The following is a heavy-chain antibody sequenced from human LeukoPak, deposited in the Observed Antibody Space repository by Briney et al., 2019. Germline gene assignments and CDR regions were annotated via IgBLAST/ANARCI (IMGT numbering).Heavy chain of an antibody. J-gene: IGHJ6*03. V-gene: IGHV3-9*01. Sequence: PGGSLRLSCAASGFNFEDYAMHWVRQAPGKGLEWVSGISWNSDKIGYADSVKGRFTISRDNAKKSLYLQMNSPRPEDTALYYCAKSGIFQGYYFYYMDVWGKGTTVTISS. D-gene: IGHD2-15*01. CDR3: AKSGIFQGYYFYYMDV. CDR1: GFNFEDYA. CDR2: ISWNSDKI.